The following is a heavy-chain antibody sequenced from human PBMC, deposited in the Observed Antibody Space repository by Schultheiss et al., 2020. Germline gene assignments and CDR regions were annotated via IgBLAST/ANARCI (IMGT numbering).Heavy chain of an antibody. J-gene: IGHJ5*02. Sequence: GGSLRLSCAASGFTFSSYGMHWVRQAPGKGLEWVAVIWYDGSNKYYADSVKGRFTISRDNSKNTLYLQMNSLTDEDTAVYYCARGGRGDYLHWFDPWGQGTLVTVSS. D-gene: IGHD4-17*01. CDR3: ARGGRGDYLHWFDP. V-gene: IGHV3-33*01. CDR1: GFTFSSYG. CDR2: IWYDGSNK.